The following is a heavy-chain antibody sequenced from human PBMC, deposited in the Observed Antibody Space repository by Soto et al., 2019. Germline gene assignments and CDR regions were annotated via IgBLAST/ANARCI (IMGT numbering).Heavy chain of an antibody. CDR3: AKDLVVVVVTTRGGFDY. J-gene: IGHJ4*02. D-gene: IGHD2-15*01. CDR1: GFTFSSYG. V-gene: IGHV3-30*18. CDR2: ISYDGSNK. Sequence: PVGSLRLSCAASGFTFSSYGMHWVRQAPGKGLEWVAVISYDGSNKYYADSVKGRFTISRDNSKNTLYLQMNSLRAEDTAVYYCAKDLVVVVVTTRGGFDYWGQGTLVTVSS.